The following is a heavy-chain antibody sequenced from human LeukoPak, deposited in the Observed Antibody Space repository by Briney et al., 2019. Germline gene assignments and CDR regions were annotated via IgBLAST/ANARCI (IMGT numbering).Heavy chain of an antibody. CDR1: GGTFSSYV. CDR2: IIPILTIA. CDR3: ARVPRSYYYYYYMDV. J-gene: IGHJ6*03. V-gene: IGHV1-69*04. Sequence: ASVKVSCKASGGTFSSYVISWVRQAPGQGLEWMGRIIPILTIAKYAQKFQGRVTITADKSTSTAYMELSSLRSEDTAVYYCARVPRSYYYYYYMDVWGKGTTVTVSS.